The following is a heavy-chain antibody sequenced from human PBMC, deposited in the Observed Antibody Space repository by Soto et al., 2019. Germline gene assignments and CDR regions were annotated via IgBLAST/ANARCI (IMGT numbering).Heavy chain of an antibody. J-gene: IGHJ6*02. Sequence: GASVKVSCKASGYTFINYYIHWVRQAPGQRLEWMGGIIPIFGTANYAQKFQGRVTITADESTSTAYMELSSLRSEDTAVYYCARDRIAAAGPDYYYYYGMDVWGQGTTVTVSS. CDR2: IIPIFGTA. CDR1: GYTFINYY. D-gene: IGHD6-13*01. CDR3: ARDRIAAAGPDYYYYYGMDV. V-gene: IGHV1-69*13.